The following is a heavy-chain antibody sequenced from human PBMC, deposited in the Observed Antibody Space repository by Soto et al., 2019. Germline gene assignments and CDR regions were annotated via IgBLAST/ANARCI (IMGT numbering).Heavy chain of an antibody. V-gene: IGHV1-18*01. CDR1: GYRFTDYG. J-gene: IGHJ6*02. D-gene: IGHD3-10*01. CDR3: AREGYQSGSRTYSPPRYYGMDV. CDR2: ISDYNGKT. Sequence: QVQLVQSGSEVKKPGALVKVSCKTSGYRFTDYGISWVRQAPGQGLEWMGWISDYNGKTNYAQKLRGRIFMTTDTSTRTAYMELRSLRSDDTAVYFCAREGYQSGSRTYSPPRYYGMDVWGQGTTVTVSS.